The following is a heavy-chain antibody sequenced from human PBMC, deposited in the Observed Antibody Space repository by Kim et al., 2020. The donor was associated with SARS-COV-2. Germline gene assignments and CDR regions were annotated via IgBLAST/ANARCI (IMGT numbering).Heavy chain of an antibody. V-gene: IGHV3-33*05. CDR3: AKLGEAYY. CDR1: GFTFSSYG. D-gene: IGHD3-10*01. Sequence: GGSLRLSCAASGFTFSSYGMHWVRQAPGKGLEWVAVISYDGSNKYYADSVKGRFTISRDNSKNTIYLQMNSLRAEDTAVYYCAKLGEAYYWGQGTLVTVSS. CDR2: ISYDGSNK. J-gene: IGHJ4*02.